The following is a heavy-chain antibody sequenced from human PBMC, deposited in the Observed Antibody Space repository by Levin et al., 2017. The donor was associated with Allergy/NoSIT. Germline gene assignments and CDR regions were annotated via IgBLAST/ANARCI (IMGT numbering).Heavy chain of an antibody. CDR1: GYTFTGYY. D-gene: IGHD2-2*01. Sequence: GGSLRLSCKASGYTFTGYYMHWVRQAPGQGLEWMGWINPNSGGTNYAQKFQGRVTMTRDTSISTAYMELSRLRSDDTAVYSCARVATSCYDYWGQGTLVTVSS. V-gene: IGHV1-2*02. J-gene: IGHJ4*02. CDR3: ARVATSCYDY. CDR2: INPNSGGT.